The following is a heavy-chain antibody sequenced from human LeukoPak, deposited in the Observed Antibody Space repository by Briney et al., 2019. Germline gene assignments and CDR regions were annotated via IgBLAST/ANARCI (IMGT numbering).Heavy chain of an antibody. CDR3: ARARTNYYYDSSGYYRGAFDI. J-gene: IGHJ3*02. D-gene: IGHD3-22*01. CDR2: ISSSGSTI. V-gene: IGHV3-48*03. CDR1: GFTFSSYE. Sequence: GGSLRLSCAASGFTFSSYEMNWVRQAPGKGLEWVSYISSSGSTIYYPNSVKGRFTISRAHAQNSMYLQMSSLRAEDTAAYYCARARTNYYYDSSGYYRGAFDIWGQGTMVTVSS.